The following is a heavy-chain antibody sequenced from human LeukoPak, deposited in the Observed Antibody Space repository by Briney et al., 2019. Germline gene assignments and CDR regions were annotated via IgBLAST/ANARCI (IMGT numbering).Heavy chain of an antibody. CDR3: AKEKYYYDTSGYYPFDY. Sequence: GGSLRLSCAASGFTFSSYAMSWVRQAPGRGLEWVSGIIASGGSTSSADSVKGRFTISRDNSKNTLYLQMSSLRAEDTAVYYCAKEKYYYDTSGYYPFDYWGQGTLVTVSS. D-gene: IGHD3-22*01. J-gene: IGHJ4*02. CDR1: GFTFSSYA. CDR2: IIASGGST. V-gene: IGHV3-23*01.